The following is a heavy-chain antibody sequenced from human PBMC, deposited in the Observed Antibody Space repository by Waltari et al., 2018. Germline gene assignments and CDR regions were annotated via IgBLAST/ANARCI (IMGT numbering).Heavy chain of an antibody. J-gene: IGHJ4*02. CDR3: ASGNYYDSSGYRLIFDY. V-gene: IGHV1-8*01. Sequence: QVQLVQSGAEVKKPGASVKVSCKASGYTFTSYDINWVRQATGQGLEWMGWLNPNSGNTGYAQKFQGRVTMTRNTSISTAYMELSSLRSEDTAVYYCASGNYYDSSGYRLIFDYWGQGTLVTVSS. CDR2: LNPNSGNT. CDR1: GYTFTSYD. D-gene: IGHD3-22*01.